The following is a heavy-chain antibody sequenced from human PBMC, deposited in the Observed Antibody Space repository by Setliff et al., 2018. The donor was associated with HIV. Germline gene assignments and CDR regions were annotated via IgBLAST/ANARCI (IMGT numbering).Heavy chain of an antibody. CDR3: ATEDYSGNDYALEH. D-gene: IGHD5-12*01. CDR2: IDPGDGET. CDR1: GDTFTDYY. J-gene: IGHJ1*01. Sequence: GASVKVSCKASGDTFTDYYIHWMQQAPGKGLEWMGRIDPGDGETRYAEKFQGRVAITADTSTDTTYMELINLRSGETAVYYCATEDYSGNDYALEHWGQGTLVTVSS. V-gene: IGHV1-69-2*01.